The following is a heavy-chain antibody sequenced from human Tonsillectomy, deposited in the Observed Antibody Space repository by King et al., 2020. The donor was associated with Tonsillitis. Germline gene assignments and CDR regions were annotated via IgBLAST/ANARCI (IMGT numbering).Heavy chain of an antibody. CDR3: ARVVSTWWDY. V-gene: IGHV4-34*01. CDR2: INHSGTT. CDR1: GGSFSGYY. Sequence: VQLQQWGAGLLKPSETLSLPCGVYGGSFSGYYWSWIRQPPGKGLEWIGEINHSGTTNYNTSLKSRVTISVDTSKNQFSLKLSSVTAADTAVYYCARVVSTWWDYWGQGILVTVSS. D-gene: IGHD6-13*01. J-gene: IGHJ4*02.